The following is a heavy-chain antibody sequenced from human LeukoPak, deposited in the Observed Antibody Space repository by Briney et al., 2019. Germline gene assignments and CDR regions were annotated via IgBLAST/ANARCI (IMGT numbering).Heavy chain of an antibody. CDR3: ARDRFGGADYYYGMDV. Sequence: GGSLRLSCAASGFTFSSYSMNWVRQAPGKGLEWVSSISSSGSYIYYADSVKGRFTISRDNAKNSLYLQMNSLRAEDTAVYYCARDRFGGADYYYGMDVWGQGTTVTVSS. D-gene: IGHD3-16*01. CDR2: ISSSGSYI. V-gene: IGHV3-21*01. J-gene: IGHJ6*02. CDR1: GFTFSSYS.